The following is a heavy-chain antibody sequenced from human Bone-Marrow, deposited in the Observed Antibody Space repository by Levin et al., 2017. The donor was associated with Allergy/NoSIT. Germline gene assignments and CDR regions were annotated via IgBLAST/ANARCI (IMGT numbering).Heavy chain of an antibody. CDR2: IYNTGKT. D-gene: IGHD3-22*01. V-gene: IGHV4-39*07. Sequence: SETLSLTCTVSGVSLGSSSYYWGWIRQPPGSGLEWIGSIYNTGKTFYNSSLKSRVTISIDTSKNQFSLTLDSVTAAATAAYYCARDPYYYGNNDYYDVEGQYRG. CDR3: ARDPYYYGNNDYYDVEGQY. CDR1: GVSLGSSSYY. J-gene: IGHJ1*01.